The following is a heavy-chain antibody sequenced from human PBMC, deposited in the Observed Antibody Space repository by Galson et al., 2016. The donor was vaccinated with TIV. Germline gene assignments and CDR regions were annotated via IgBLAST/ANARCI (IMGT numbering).Heavy chain of an antibody. CDR3: ARDAYGALKFFDY. J-gene: IGHJ4*02. V-gene: IGHV1-3*01. CDR2: INAGNGNT. CDR1: GFTFIYYA. Sequence: SVKVSCKASGFTFIYYALHWVRQAPGQGLEWMGWINAGNGNTKYSQKFQGRVTITRDTSASTAYLELSSLRSDDTAVYYCARDAYGALKFFDYWGQGTLITVSS. D-gene: IGHD3-10*01.